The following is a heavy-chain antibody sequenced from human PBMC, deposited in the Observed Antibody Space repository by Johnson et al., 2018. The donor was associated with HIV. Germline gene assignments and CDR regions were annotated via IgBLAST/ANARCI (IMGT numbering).Heavy chain of an antibody. D-gene: IGHD6-19*01. J-gene: IGHJ3*02. CDR3: AKDKGGSGWYLHAFDI. Sequence: QVQLVESGGGVVRPGGSLRLSCAASGFTFSSYAMHWVRQAPGKGLEWVAVISYDGSNKYYADSVKGRFPISRDNAKNSLYLQMNSLRAEDTALYYCAKDKGGSGWYLHAFDIWGQGTMVTVSS. CDR1: GFTFSSYA. CDR2: ISYDGSNK. V-gene: IGHV3-30*04.